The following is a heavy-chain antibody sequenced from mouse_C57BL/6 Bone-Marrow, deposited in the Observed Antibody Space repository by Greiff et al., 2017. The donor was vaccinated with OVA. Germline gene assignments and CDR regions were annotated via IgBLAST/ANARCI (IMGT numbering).Heavy chain of an antibody. CDR2: ISSGGSYT. Sequence: EVKLVESGGDLVKPGGSLKLSCAASGFTFSSYGMSWVRQTPDKRLEWVATISSGGSYTYYPDSVKGRFTISSDNAKNTLYLQMSSLTSEDTAMYYCARHGDYGSFFDYWGQGTTLTVSS. CDR3: ARHGDYGSFFDY. J-gene: IGHJ2*01. D-gene: IGHD1-1*01. CDR1: GFTFSSYG. V-gene: IGHV5-6*01.